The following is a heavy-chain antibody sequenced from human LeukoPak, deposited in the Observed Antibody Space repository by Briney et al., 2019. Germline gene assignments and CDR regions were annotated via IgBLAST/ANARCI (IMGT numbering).Heavy chain of an antibody. V-gene: IGHV3-23*01. CDR3: ARAKPKNMVRGLIMRRESRYYFDY. J-gene: IGHJ4*02. CDR2: ISGSGTST. CDR1: GFTFYNSA. D-gene: IGHD3-10*01. Sequence: GGSLRLSCAASGFTFYNSAMNWVRQAPGKGLEWVSGISGSGTSTYYADSVKGRFTISRDNSKSTLYIQMNSLRAEDTAVYYCARAKPKNMVRGLIMRRESRYYFDYWGQGTLVTVSS.